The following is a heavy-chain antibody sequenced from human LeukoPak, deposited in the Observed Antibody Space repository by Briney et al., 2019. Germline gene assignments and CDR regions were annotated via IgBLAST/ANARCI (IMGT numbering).Heavy chain of an antibody. J-gene: IGHJ4*02. CDR2: IYHSGST. Sequence: PSETLSLTCGVSSDSISSSNWWSWVRQPPGKGLEWIGEIYHSGSTNYNPSLKSRVTISVDKSKNQFSLKLSSVTAADTAVYYCARGGMVYATVTPGGYYFDYWGQGTLVTVSS. V-gene: IGHV4-4*02. CDR1: SDSISSSNW. D-gene: IGHD2-8*01. CDR3: ARGGMVYATVTPGGYYFDY.